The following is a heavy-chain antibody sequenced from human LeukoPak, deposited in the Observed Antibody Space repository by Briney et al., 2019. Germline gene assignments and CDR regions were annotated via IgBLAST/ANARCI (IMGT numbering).Heavy chain of an antibody. CDR1: GGSISSSY. J-gene: IGHJ2*01. CDR3: ARSAFAEGYFDL. CDR2: FYHGGST. V-gene: IGHV4-59*12. Sequence: SETLSLTCTVSGGSISSSYWSWIRQAPGKGLEWIGYFYHGGSTSYNPSLRSRVTISVDRSKNQFSLKLTSVTAADTAVYYCARSAFAEGYFDLWGRGTLVTASS.